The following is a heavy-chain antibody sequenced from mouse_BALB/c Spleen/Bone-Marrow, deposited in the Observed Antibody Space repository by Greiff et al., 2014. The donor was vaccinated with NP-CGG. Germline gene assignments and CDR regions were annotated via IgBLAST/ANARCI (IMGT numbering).Heavy chain of an antibody. Sequence: EVKLVESGAELVKPGASVKLSCTASGFNIKDTYMHWVKQRPEQGLEWIGRIDPANGNTKYDPKFQGKATITADTSSSTAYLQLSSPTSEDAAVYACAGFTNDYGGGDYWGQGTTLTVSS. D-gene: IGHD2-4*01. J-gene: IGHJ2*01. CDR2: IDPANGNT. CDR1: GFNIKDTY. CDR3: AGFTNDYGGGDY. V-gene: IGHV14-3*02.